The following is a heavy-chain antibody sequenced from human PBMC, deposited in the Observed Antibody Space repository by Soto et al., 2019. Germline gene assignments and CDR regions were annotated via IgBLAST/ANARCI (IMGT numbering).Heavy chain of an antibody. CDR2: INPNSGDT. CDR1: GYTFTGYH. CDR3: ARILSEEVGALHY. V-gene: IGHV1-2*02. J-gene: IGHJ4*02. Sequence: QVQLVQSGAEVKKPGASVKVSCKASGYTFTGYHMHWVRQAPGQGLEWMGWINPNSGDTNYAQKFQGRVTMTRDTSISTAYMELSRLRSDDTAVYYYARILSEEVGALHYWGQGTLVTVSS. D-gene: IGHD1-26*01.